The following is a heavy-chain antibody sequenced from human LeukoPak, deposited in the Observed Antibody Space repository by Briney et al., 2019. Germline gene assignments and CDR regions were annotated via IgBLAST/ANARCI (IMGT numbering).Heavy chain of an antibody. CDR2: IHDSGST. D-gene: IGHD1-1*01. V-gene: IGHV4-39*07. J-gene: IGHJ4*02. Sequence: SETLSLTCSVSGGSISSSSYYWGWIRQPPGKGLEWIGSIHDSGSTYYNQTLKSRLTISVDTSKNQFSLKLSSVTAADTAVYYCARGGTGTGEWGQGTLVTVSS. CDR3: ARGGTGTGE. CDR1: GGSISSSSYY.